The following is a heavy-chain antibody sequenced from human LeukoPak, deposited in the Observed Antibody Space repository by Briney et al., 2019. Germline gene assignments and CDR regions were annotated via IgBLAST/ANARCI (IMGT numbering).Heavy chain of an antibody. V-gene: IGHV1-8*01. Sequence: ASVKVSCKASGYTFTSYDINWVRQATGQGLEWMGWMNPNSGNTGYAQKFQGRVTMTRNTSISTAYVELSSLRSEDTAVYYCARGKYCSSTSCSFYYYYGMDVWGQGTTVTVSS. D-gene: IGHD2-2*01. J-gene: IGHJ6*02. CDR3: ARGKYCSSTSCSFYYYYGMDV. CDR2: MNPNSGNT. CDR1: GYTFTSYD.